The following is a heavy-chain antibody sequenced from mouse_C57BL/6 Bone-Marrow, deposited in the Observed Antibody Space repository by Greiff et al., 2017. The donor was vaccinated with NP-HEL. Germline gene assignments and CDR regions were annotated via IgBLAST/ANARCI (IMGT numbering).Heavy chain of an antibody. CDR2: INPGSGGT. CDR1: GYTFTNYL. V-gene: IGHV1-54*01. Sequence: QVQLQQSGAELVRPGTSVKVSCKASGYTFTNYLIEWVKQRPGQGLEWIGVINPGSGGTNYNEKFKGKATLTADKSSSTAYMQLSSLTSEDSAVYVCAWGRYGALAWFDYWGQGTLVTVSA. D-gene: IGHD1-1*02. J-gene: IGHJ3*01. CDR3: AWGRYGALAWFDY.